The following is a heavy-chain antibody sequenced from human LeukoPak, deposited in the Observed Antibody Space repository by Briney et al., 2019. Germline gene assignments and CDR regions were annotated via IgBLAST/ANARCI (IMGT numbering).Heavy chain of an antibody. V-gene: IGHV4-59*01. CDR3: ARDPDGDYGFDY. J-gene: IGHJ4*02. D-gene: IGHD4-17*01. Sequence: TSETLSLTCTVSGGSISSYYWSWIRQPPGKGLEWIGYIYYSGSTNYNPSLKSRVTISVDTPKNQFSLKLSSVTAADAAVYYCARDPDGDYGFDYWGQGTLVTVSS. CDR1: GGSISSYY. CDR2: IYYSGST.